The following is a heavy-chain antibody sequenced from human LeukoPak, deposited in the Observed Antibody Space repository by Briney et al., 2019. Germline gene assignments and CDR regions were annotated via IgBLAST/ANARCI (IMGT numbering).Heavy chain of an antibody. CDR3: ARHPSRDYGFDY. V-gene: IGHV4-59*08. CDR2: IYYSGST. J-gene: IGHJ4*02. D-gene: IGHD4-17*01. CDR1: GESISGFY. Sequence: PSETLSLTCTVSGESISGFYWNWIRQPPGKGLEWIGYIYYSGSTNYNPSLKSRVTISIDTSKNQFSLKLSSVTAAGTAVYYCARHPSRDYGFDYWGQGTLVTVSS.